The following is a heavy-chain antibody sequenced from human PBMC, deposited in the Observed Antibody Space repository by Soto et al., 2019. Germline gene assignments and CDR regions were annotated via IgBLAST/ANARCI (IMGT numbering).Heavy chain of an antibody. CDR3: ARSRNMPVANFDL. Sequence: SVKVSCKASGGTFSSYTISWVRQAPGQGLEWMGRIIPILGIANYAQKFQGRVTITADKSTSTAYMELSSLRSEDTAVYYCARSRNMPVANFDLWGRGTLVTVSS. D-gene: IGHD2-2*01. J-gene: IGHJ2*01. CDR2: IIPILGIA. V-gene: IGHV1-69*02. CDR1: GGTFSSYT.